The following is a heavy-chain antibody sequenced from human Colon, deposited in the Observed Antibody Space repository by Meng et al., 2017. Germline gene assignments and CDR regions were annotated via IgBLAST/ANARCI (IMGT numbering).Heavy chain of an antibody. CDR1: GASISSDIW. CDR3: GRDQGRELINH. CDR2: VYHRGDT. J-gene: IGHJ4*02. V-gene: IGHV4-4*02. D-gene: IGHD1-7*01. Sequence: QVQLQDPGPGLVKPSGTLSLPCTVSGASISSDIWWSWVRQPPGKGLEWIGEVYHRGDTNYNPSLKSRVDISVDKSKNQFYLSLFSVTAADTAVYYCGRDQGRELINHWGQGTLVTVSS.